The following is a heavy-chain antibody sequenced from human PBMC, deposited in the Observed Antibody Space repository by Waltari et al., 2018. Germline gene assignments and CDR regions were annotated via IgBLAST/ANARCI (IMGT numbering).Heavy chain of an antibody. J-gene: IGHJ4*02. V-gene: IGHV4-4*02. CDR3: ARDRGRGLYLDS. Sequence: QLQLQESGPGLVKPSGTLSLTCAVSGDSMGNTNCWSWVRQPPGKGPEWIGQVHHSGSPNYSPSFASRVTMTVDTYNNLFSLTLTSATAADTAVYYCARDRGRGLYLDSWGPGTLVTVSP. CDR2: VHHSGSP. CDR1: GDSMGNTNC. D-gene: IGHD2-15*01.